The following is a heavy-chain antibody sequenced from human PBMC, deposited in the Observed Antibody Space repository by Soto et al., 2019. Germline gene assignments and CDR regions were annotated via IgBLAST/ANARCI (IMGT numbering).Heavy chain of an antibody. V-gene: IGHV3-23*01. CDR2: FRAGGDDGTT. CDR1: GFTFSSYS. CDR3: AKKVNSGSGSQYFDY. Sequence: PGGSLRLSCVASGFTFSSYSMSWVRQAPGKGLEWVSGFRAGGDDGTTYYADSVKGRFTISRDNSKNTLFLQMNSLRAEDTAIYYCAKKVNSGSGSQYFDYFGQGTLVTGLL. D-gene: IGHD3-10*01. J-gene: IGHJ4*02.